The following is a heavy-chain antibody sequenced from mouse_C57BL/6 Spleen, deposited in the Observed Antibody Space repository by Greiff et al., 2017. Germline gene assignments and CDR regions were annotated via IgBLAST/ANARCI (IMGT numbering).Heavy chain of an antibody. D-gene: IGHD1-1*01. J-gene: IGHJ2*01. V-gene: IGHV1-19*01. CDR1: GYTFTDYY. CDR3: ARRAHDYGSSPHYFDY. CDR2: INPYNGGT. Sequence: EVQLQQSGPVLVKPGASVKMSCKASGYTFTDYYMNWVKQSHGKSLEWIGVINPYNGGTSYNQKFKGKATLTVDKSSSTAYMELNSLTSADSAVYYGARRAHDYGSSPHYFDYWGQGTTLTVSS.